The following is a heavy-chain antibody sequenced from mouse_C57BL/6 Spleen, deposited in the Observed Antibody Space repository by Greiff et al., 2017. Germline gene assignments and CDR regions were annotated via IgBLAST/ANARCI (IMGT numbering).Heavy chain of an antibody. D-gene: IGHD2-4*01. Sequence: VKLQESGAELARPGASVKLSCKASGYTFTSYGISWVKQRTGQGLEWIGEIYPRSGNPSYNEKFKGKAPLTADKSSSTAYMELRSLTSEDSAVYFCARYDYDRDWYCDVWGTGTTVTVSS. CDR3: ARYDYDRDWYCDV. CDR1: GYTFTSYG. J-gene: IGHJ1*03. CDR2: IYPRSGNP. V-gene: IGHV1-81*01.